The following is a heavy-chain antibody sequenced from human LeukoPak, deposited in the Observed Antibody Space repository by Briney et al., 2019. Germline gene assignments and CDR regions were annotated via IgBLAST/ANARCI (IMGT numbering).Heavy chain of an antibody. CDR2: IYHSGNT. D-gene: IGHD4-17*01. J-gene: IGHJ3*02. V-gene: IGHV4-30-2*01. CDR1: GGSISSGGYS. CDR3: ARVPPHTASSAFDI. Sequence: PSQTLSLTCAVPGGSISSGGYSWSWIRQPPGKGLEWIGNIYHSGNTYYNPSLKSRVTISVDTSKNQFSLKLSSVTAADTAVYYCARVPPHTASSAFDIWGQGTMVTVSS.